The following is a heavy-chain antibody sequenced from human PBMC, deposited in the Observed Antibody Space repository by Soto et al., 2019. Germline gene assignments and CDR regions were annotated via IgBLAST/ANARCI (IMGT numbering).Heavy chain of an antibody. CDR3: AKRTSVPGGHLDDY. D-gene: IGHD4-17*01. V-gene: IGHV3-23*01. CDR2: ISENGGST. CDR1: GFTFSNYA. Sequence: GGSLRLSCAASGFTFSNYAMSWVRQAPGKGLEWVSAISENGGSTYYADSVKGRFTISRDNSKSALSLQMNSLRAEDTAVYYCAKRTSVPGGHLDDYWGQGTLVTVSS. J-gene: IGHJ4*01.